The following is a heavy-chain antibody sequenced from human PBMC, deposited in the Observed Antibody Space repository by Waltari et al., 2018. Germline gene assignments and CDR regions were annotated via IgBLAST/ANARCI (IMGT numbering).Heavy chain of an antibody. D-gene: IGHD6-6*01. V-gene: IGHV4-4*02. Sequence: QVQLPESGPALVKPSGSLSLTCPVSGASMSRSHWLRWFRQPPGKGLEWIGEIYHSGSTNYNPSLKSRVTISVDKSKNQFSLKLSSVTAADTAVYYCARRPTRSSSEFQHWGQGTLVTVSS. CDR3: ARRPTRSSSEFQH. CDR2: IYHSGST. J-gene: IGHJ1*01. CDR1: GASMSRSHW.